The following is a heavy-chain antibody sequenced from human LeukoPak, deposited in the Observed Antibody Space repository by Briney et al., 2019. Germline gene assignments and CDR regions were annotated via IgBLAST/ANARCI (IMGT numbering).Heavy chain of an antibody. CDR1: GYAFTGYY. J-gene: IGHJ4*02. CDR2: IKPNSGGT. CDR3: AREQYSSNWYPLDY. V-gene: IGHV1-2*02. D-gene: IGHD6-13*01. Sequence: ASVKVSCTASGYAFTGYYMHWVRQAPGQGLGWMGWIKPNSGGTNYAQNVQGRVTMTRETSISTAYMELSRLRSDDTAVYYCAREQYSSNWYPLDYWGQGTLVTVSS.